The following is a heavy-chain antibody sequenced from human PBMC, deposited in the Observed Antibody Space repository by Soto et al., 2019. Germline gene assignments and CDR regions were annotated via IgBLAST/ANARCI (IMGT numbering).Heavy chain of an antibody. CDR1: GGSIRNVY. V-gene: IGHV4-59*01. Sequence: SETLSLTCTVSGGSIRNVYRSWIRQAPGKGLEWIGFIFHSGNAKYNPSLKSRVTISVDTSKNQFSLSLDSVTAADTAVYFCARAHAPTLPFDSWGQGTLVTVSS. CDR3: ARAHAPTLPFDS. CDR2: IFHSGNA. J-gene: IGHJ4*01. D-gene: IGHD2-15*01.